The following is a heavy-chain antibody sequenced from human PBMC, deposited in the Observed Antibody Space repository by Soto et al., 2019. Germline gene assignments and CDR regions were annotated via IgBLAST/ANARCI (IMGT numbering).Heavy chain of an antibody. J-gene: IGHJ5*02. CDR2: IIPIFGTA. CDR3: ARERITYYYDSSGPRWFDP. V-gene: IGHV1-69*13. Sequence: ASVKVSCKASGGTFSSYAISWVRQAPGQGLEWMGGIIPIFGTANYAQKFQGRVTITADESTSTAYMELSSLRSEDTAVYYCARERITYYYDSSGPRWFDPWGQGTLVTVSS. CDR1: GGTFSSYA. D-gene: IGHD3-22*01.